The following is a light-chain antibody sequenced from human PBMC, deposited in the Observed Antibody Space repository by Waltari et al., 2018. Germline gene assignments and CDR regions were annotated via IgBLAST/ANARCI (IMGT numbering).Light chain of an antibody. Sequence: QSVLTPPPSASGTTGQAVTISCSGSSSKIGKNVVKWYRLVPGTTPKLLIDRNDQRPSGVPDRFSGSKSGTSASLAISRLRSEDEGDYFCAAWDDRLNGRWEFGGGTKLTVL. CDR3: AAWDDRLNGRWE. J-gene: IGLJ3*02. CDR2: RND. CDR1: SSKIGKNV. V-gene: IGLV1-44*01.